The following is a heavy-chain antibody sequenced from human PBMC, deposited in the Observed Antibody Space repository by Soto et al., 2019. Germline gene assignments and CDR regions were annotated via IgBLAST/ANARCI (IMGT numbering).Heavy chain of an antibody. CDR1: GFTFSRYG. Sequence: GGSLRLSCAASGFTFSRYGMHWVRQAPGKGLAWVAVIWYDGSNKYYADSVKGRFTISRDNSKNTLYLQMNSLRAEDTAVYYCARGATYCGGDCSSAEYFQHWGQGTLVTVSS. D-gene: IGHD2-21*01. CDR2: IWYDGSNK. V-gene: IGHV3-33*01. CDR3: ARGATYCGGDCSSAEYFQH. J-gene: IGHJ1*01.